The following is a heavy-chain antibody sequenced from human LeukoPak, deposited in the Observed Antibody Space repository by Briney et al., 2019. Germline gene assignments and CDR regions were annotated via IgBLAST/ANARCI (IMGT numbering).Heavy chain of an antibody. CDR2: IGTAGDT. Sequence: GGSLRLSCAASGFTSSSYDMHWVRQATGKGLEWVSAIGTAGDTYYPGSVKGRFTISRENAKNSLYLQMNSLRAEDTAVYYCARGYGDYNNNWFDPWGQGTLVTVSS. V-gene: IGHV3-13*01. CDR3: ARGYGDYNNNWFDP. D-gene: IGHD4-17*01. J-gene: IGHJ5*02. CDR1: GFTSSSYD.